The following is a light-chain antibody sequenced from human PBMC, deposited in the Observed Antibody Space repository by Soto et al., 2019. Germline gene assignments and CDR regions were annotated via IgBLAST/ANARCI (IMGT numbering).Light chain of an antibody. V-gene: IGLV2-14*02. CDR1: SSDVVNDLL. CDR2: EGT. J-gene: IGLJ2*01. Sequence: QSALTQPASVSGSPGQSITISCTGTSSDVVNDLLVSWYQQQPGKAPKLMIYEGTKRPAGVSDRFSGSKSGNTASLTISGLQAEDEADYYCSSYTTSRTVLFGGGTKLTVL. CDR3: SSYTTSRTVL.